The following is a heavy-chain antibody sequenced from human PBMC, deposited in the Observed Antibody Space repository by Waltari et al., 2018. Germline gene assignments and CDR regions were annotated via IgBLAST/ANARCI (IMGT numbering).Heavy chain of an antibody. J-gene: IGHJ4*02. D-gene: IGHD6-6*01. CDR2: IYHSGST. Sequence: QVQLQESGPGLVKPSETLSLTCAVSGYSISSGYYWGWIRQPPGKGLEWIGSIYHSGSTYYNPSLKSRVTISVDTSKNQLSLKLSSVTAADTAVYYCARQVDPLLPSAHYFDYWGQGTLVTVSS. CDR3: ARQVDPLLPSAHYFDY. V-gene: IGHV4-38-2*01. CDR1: GYSISSGYY.